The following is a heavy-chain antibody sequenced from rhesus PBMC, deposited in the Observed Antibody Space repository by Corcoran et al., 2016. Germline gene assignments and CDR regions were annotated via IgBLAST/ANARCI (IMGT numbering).Heavy chain of an antibody. CDR1: GDTFTNSY. CDR3: TTMTTMRTLDF. D-gene: IGHD1-32*01. CDR2: ISLRDGKT. Sequence: QVQLVQSGAEVKKPGASVKLSCSPSGDTFTNSYINWVRQDPGQLLVWVGWISLRDGKTGHAQTFQGRVTVTRDASTNTAYLDLSNLRSEDTAVYFCTTMTTMRTLDFWGQGVLVTVSS. V-gene: IGHV1S9*01. J-gene: IGHJ4*01.